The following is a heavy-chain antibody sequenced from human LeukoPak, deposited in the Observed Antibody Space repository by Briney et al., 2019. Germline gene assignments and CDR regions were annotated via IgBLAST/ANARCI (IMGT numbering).Heavy chain of an antibody. D-gene: IGHD2-15*01. CDR3: ARVVTQTPDY. J-gene: IGHJ4*02. CDR1: GCTFTGYY. V-gene: IGHV1-2*02. Sequence: ASVKVSCKASGCTFTGYYMHWVRQAPGQGLEWMGWINPNSGGTNYAQKFQGRVTMTTDTSTSTAYMELRSLRSDDTAIYYCARVVTQTPDYWGQGTLVTVSS. CDR2: INPNSGGT.